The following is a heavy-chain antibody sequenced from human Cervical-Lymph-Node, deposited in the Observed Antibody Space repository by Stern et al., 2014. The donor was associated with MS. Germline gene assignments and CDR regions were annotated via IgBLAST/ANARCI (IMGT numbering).Heavy chain of an antibody. V-gene: IGHV3-30*18. CDR2: ISYDGSNK. CDR3: AKEEQHDPYYYYGMDV. J-gene: IGHJ6*02. CDR1: GFTFSSYG. Sequence: VQLEESGGGVVQPGRSRRLSCAASGFTFSSYGMHWVRQAPGKGLEWVAVISYDGSNKYYADSVKGRFTISRDNSKNTLYLQMNSLRAEDTAVYYCAKEEQHDPYYYYGMDVWGQGTTVTVSS. D-gene: IGHD6-13*01.